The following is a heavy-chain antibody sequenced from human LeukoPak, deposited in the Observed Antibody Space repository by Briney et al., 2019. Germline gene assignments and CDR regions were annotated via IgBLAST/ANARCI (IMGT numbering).Heavy chain of an antibody. V-gene: IGHV3-15*01. CDR2: IKSKTDGGTT. Sequence: PGGSLRLSCAASGFTFSNAWMSWVRQAPGKGLEWVGRIKSKTDGGTTDYAAPVKGRFTISRDDPKNTLYLQMNSLKTEDTAVYYCTTVVGYNWNRRFDYWGQGTLVTVSS. D-gene: IGHD1/OR15-1a*01. CDR3: TTVVGYNWNRRFDY. CDR1: GFTFSNAW. J-gene: IGHJ4*02.